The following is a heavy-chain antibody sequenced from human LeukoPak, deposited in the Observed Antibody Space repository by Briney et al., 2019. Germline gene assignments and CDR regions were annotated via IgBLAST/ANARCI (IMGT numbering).Heavy chain of an antibody. Sequence: GGRRVIEKRLEWISNIRTTAEGAKYAYYADSVKGRVTISRDDGKNTLYLHMNSLRDDDTAVYYCASGQRYAFDYWGQGILVTGSS. D-gene: IGHD3-9*01. J-gene: IGHJ4*02. V-gene: IGHV3-48*02. CDR3: ASGQRYAFDY. CDR2: IRTTAEGAKYA.